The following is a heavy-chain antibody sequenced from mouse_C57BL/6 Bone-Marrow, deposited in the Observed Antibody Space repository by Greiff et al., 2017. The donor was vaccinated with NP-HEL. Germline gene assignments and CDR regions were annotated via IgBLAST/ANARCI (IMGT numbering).Heavy chain of an antibody. V-gene: IGHV3-6*01. J-gene: IGHJ3*01. CDR2: ISYDGSN. Sequence: DVKLQESGPGLVKPSQSLSLTCSVTGYSITSGYYWNWIRQFPGNKLEWMGYISYDGSNNYNPSLKNRISITRDTSKNKFFLKLNSVTTEDTATYYCAREDYGSSYGFAYWGQGTLVTVSA. CDR1: GYSITSGYY. CDR3: AREDYGSSYGFAY. D-gene: IGHD1-1*01.